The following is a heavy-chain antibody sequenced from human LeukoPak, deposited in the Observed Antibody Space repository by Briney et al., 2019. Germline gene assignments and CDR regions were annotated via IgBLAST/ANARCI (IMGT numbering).Heavy chain of an antibody. CDR3: ARGVWQTLHSAYYYYYMDV. CDR1: GGTFSSYA. D-gene: IGHD6-6*01. CDR2: IIPIFGTA. J-gene: IGHJ6*03. Sequence: ASVKVSRKASGGTFSSYAISWVRQAPGQGLEWMGGIIPIFGTANYAQKFQGRVTITTDESTSTAYMELSSLRSEDTAVYYCARGVWQTLHSAYYYYYMDVWGKGTTVTVSS. V-gene: IGHV1-69*05.